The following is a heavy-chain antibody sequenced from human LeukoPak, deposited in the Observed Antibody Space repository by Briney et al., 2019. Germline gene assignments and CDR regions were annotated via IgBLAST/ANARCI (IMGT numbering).Heavy chain of an antibody. V-gene: IGHV3-33*01. J-gene: IGHJ4*02. D-gene: IGHD1-14*01. Sequence: PGRSLRLSCAGSGFTFGGYGMHWFRQTPGKGLEWVAVIAYDGSRAFYADSVNGRFTISRDNSKSTMSVQMDDLRAEDTAVYYCTRYNNDHFDYWGQGTLVTVSS. CDR1: GFTFGGYG. CDR3: TRYNNDHFDY. CDR2: IAYDGSRA.